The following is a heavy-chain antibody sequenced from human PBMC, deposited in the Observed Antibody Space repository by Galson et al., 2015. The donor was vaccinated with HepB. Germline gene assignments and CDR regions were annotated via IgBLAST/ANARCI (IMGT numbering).Heavy chain of an antibody. CDR2: ISGSGGST. CDR3: AKGALPSIAVAGTDLNYYYSGMDV. Sequence: SLRLSCAASGFTFSSYAMSWVRQAPGKGLEWVSAISGSGGSTYYADSVKGRFTISRDNSKNTLYLQMNSLRAEDTAVYYCAKGALPSIAVAGTDLNYYYSGMDVWGQATTVTVSS. CDR1: GFTFSSYA. V-gene: IGHV3-23*01. D-gene: IGHD6-19*01. J-gene: IGHJ6*02.